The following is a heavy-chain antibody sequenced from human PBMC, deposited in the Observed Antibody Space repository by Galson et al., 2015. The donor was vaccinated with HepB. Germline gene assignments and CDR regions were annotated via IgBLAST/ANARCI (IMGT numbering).Heavy chain of an antibody. CDR3: ARTAMVTRWFDP. V-gene: IGHV4-61*02. D-gene: IGHD5-18*01. CDR1: GGSISSGSYY. Sequence: TLSLTCTVSGGSISSGSYYWSWIRQPAGKGLEWIGRIYTSGSTNYNPSLKSRVTILVDTSKNQFSLKLSSVTAADTAVYYCARTAMVTRWFDPWGQGTLVTVSS. J-gene: IGHJ5*02. CDR2: IYTSGST.